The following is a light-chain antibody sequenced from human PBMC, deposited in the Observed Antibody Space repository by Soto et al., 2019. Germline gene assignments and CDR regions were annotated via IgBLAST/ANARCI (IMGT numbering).Light chain of an antibody. V-gene: IGLV2-8*01. CDR2: EVS. J-gene: IGLJ2*01. Sequence: QSALTQPPSASGSPGQSVPISCTGTSSDVGGYNYVSWYQQHPGKAPKLMISEVSKRPSGVPDRFSGSKSGNTASLTVSGLQAEDEADYYCTSYAGSNNFVVFGGGTQLTVL. CDR3: TSYAGSNNFVV. CDR1: SSDVGGYNY.